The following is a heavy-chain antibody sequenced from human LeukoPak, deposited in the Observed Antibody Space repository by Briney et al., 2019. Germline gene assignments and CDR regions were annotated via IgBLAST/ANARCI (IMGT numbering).Heavy chain of an antibody. Sequence: ASVKVSCKASGYTFTGYYMHWVRQAPGQGLEWMGRININTGNPTYAQGFTGRFVFSLDTSVSTAYLQISSLKAEDTAVYYCAREGLPLFYYYMDVWGKGPRSPSP. CDR3: AREGLPLFYYYMDV. D-gene: IGHD2-15*01. J-gene: IGHJ6*03. CDR2: ININTGNP. V-gene: IGHV7-4-1*02. CDR1: GYTFTGYY.